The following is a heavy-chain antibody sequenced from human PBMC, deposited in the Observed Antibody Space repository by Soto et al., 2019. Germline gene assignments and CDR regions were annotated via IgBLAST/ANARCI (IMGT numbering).Heavy chain of an antibody. Sequence: PGGSLRLSCVASGFTFDSCGMNWVRQAPGKGLEWVAGVSPHAANTYYADSVRGRFIISRDDSRKTVSLDMNSLRGEDSAVYYCATDGAKTTWHFDYRGQGQVVTVSS. CDR1: GFTFDSCG. CDR2: VSPHAANT. D-gene: IGHD1-26*01. CDR3: ATDGAKTTWHFDY. V-gene: IGHV3-23*01. J-gene: IGHJ4*02.